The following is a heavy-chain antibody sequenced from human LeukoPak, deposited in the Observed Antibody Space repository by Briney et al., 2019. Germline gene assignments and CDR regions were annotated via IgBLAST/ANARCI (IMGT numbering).Heavy chain of an antibody. Sequence: GGSLRLSCAASGFTFSSYAMHWVRQAPGKGLEWVAFIHYDGSNNYYADSVKGRFTISGDNSKNTLYLQMNTLRAEDTAVYYCARDRGSSSWYPSALDVWGKGTTVTISS. CDR3: ARDRGSSSWYPSALDV. CDR2: IHYDGSNN. V-gene: IGHV3-30*02. CDR1: GFTFSSYA. J-gene: IGHJ6*04. D-gene: IGHD6-13*01.